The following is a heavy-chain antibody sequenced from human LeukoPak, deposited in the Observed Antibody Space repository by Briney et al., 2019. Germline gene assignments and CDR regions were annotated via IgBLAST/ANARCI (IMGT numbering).Heavy chain of an antibody. CDR3: AKVGAYGDSARHDY. D-gene: IGHD4-17*01. CDR1: GYSIRRGPL. Sequence: AETLTLPCDVSGYSIRRGPLGWELRAPGEGGVEWCACLLHSGDTYHNPSLKSRVPISADTSKNQFSLKLTSVPAADTAVYYCAKVGAYGDSARHDYWGQGTLVTVSS. J-gene: IGHJ4*02. CDR2: LLHSGDT. V-gene: IGHV4-38-2*01.